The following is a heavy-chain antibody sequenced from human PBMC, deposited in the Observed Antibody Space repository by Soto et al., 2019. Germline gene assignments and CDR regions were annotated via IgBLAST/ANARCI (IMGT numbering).Heavy chain of an antibody. Sequence: GSLRLSCAASGFTASSNYMSWVRQAPGKGLEWVSVIYSGGSTYYADSVKGRFTISRDNSKNTLYLQMNSLRAEDTAVYYCARTGYSSGADAFDIWGQGTMVTVSS. J-gene: IGHJ3*02. D-gene: IGHD6-19*01. CDR3: ARTGYSSGADAFDI. V-gene: IGHV3-53*01. CDR1: GFTASSNY. CDR2: IYSGGST.